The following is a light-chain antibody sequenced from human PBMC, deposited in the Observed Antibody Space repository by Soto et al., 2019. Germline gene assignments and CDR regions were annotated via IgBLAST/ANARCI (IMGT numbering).Light chain of an antibody. CDR1: QSVNSDY. CDR3: QQYDHSPRT. CDR2: GAS. Sequence: EIVLTQSPGTLSLSPGERATLSCRASQSVNSDYLAWYQQKPGQGPRVLMYGASNRATDIPDRFSGSGSGTDFTLTISRLEPEDFAVYYCQQYDHSPRTFGQGTKVEIK. V-gene: IGKV3-20*01. J-gene: IGKJ1*01.